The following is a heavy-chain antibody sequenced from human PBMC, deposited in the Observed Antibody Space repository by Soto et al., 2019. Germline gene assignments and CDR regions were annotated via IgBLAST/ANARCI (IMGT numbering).Heavy chain of an antibody. V-gene: IGHV3-23*01. D-gene: IGHD6-13*01. CDR2: ISGSGGST. J-gene: IGHJ4*02. Sequence: EVPLLESGGGLVQPGRSLRLSCAASGFTFSSYAMNWVRQAPGKGLEWVSVISGSGGSTYYADSVKGRFTISRDTSKNTLYLQMNSLRAEDTAVYYCARRGPGTYFDYWGQGTLVTVSS. CDR1: GFTFSSYA. CDR3: ARRGPGTYFDY.